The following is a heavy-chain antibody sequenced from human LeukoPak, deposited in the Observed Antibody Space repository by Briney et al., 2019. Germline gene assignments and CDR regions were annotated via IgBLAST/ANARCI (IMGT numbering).Heavy chain of an antibody. D-gene: IGHD6-19*01. CDR2: IYYTGTT. CDR1: GGSISGYY. Sequence: SETLSLTCTVSGGSISGYYWSWIRQPPGKGLEWIGFIYYTGTTNYNPSLKSRVIISVDTSKNQFSLKLSSVTAADTALYYCAREGSSGWYGYWGQGTLVTVSS. CDR3: AREGSSGWYGY. V-gene: IGHV4-59*01. J-gene: IGHJ4*02.